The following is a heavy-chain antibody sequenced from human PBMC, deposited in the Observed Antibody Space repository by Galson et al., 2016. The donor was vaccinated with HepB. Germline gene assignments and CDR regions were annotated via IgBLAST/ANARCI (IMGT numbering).Heavy chain of an antibody. J-gene: IGHJ4*02. CDR3: AKDGGSSSTYPFDH. V-gene: IGHV3-30*18. CDR1: GFAFNTFG. Sequence: SLRLSCAASGFAFNTFGMHWVRQAPGKGLEWVAGLSYDGNDRYYSDSVKGRFTISRDNSKNTLSLDMSGLRPEDAAVYYCAKDGGSSSTYPFDHWGQGPLATVSS. CDR2: LSYDGNDR. D-gene: IGHD1-26*01.